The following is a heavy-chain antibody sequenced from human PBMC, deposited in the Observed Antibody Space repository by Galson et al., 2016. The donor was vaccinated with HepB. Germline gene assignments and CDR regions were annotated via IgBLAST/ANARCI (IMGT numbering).Heavy chain of an antibody. J-gene: IGHJ6*02. CDR3: ARDLSSGWYSPYYYYGMDV. V-gene: IGHV3-48*02. CDR2: ISSSSSTI. D-gene: IGHD6-19*01. CDR1: GFTFSSYS. Sequence: SLRLSCAASGFTFSSYSMNWVRQAPGKGLEWVSYISSSSSTIYYADSVKGRFTISRDNAKNSLYLQMNSLRDEDTAVYYCARDLSSGWYSPYYYYGMDVWDQGTTVTVSS.